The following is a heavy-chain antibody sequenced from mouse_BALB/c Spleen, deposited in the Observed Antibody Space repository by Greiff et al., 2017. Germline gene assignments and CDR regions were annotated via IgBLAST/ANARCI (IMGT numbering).Heavy chain of an antibody. CDR3: ARGAY. J-gene: IGHJ3*01. V-gene: IGHV14-1*02. CDR1: GFNIKDYY. Sequence: VQLKQSGAELVRSGASVKLSCTASGFNIKDYYMHWVKQRPEQGLEWIGWIDPENGNTIYDPKFQGKASITADTSSNTAYLQLSSLTSEDTAVYYCARGAYWGQGTLVTVSA. CDR2: IDPENGNT.